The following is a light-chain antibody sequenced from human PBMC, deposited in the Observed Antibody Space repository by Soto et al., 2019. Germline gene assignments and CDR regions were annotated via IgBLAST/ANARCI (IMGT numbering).Light chain of an antibody. CDR3: LQRSIGFT. CDR2: GAS. Sequence: EIVLTQKKATLSLSAGERSTLSCRASQSVGSYLAWYQQKPGQAPRPLIYGASKRAPGVSARFSGSGSGTDFTLTISSLEPEDFPVYHCLQRSIGFTFGPGTNVD. V-gene: IGKV3-11*01. CDR1: QSVGSY. J-gene: IGKJ3*01.